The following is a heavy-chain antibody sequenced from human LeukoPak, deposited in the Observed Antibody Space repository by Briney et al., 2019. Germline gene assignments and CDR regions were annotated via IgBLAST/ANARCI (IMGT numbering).Heavy chain of an antibody. J-gene: IGHJ3*02. CDR1: GFTFSSYS. CDR2: ISSSSSYI. CDR3: AKGRSRATTDAFDI. Sequence: GGSLRLSCAASGFTFSSYSMNWVRQAPGKGLEWVSSISSSSSYIYYADSVKGRFTISRDNAKNSLYLQMNSLRAEDTALYYCAKGRSRATTDAFDIWGQGTMVTVSS. V-gene: IGHV3-21*04. D-gene: IGHD1-26*01.